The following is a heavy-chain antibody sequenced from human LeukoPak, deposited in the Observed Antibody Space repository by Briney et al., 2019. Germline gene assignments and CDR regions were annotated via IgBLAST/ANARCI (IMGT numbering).Heavy chain of an antibody. D-gene: IGHD3-22*01. CDR2: IYYSGSA. CDR1: GGSISSSSYY. J-gene: IGHJ4*02. CDR3: TRLSSSYYSDFDY. Sequence: PSETLSLTCTVSGGSISSSSYYWGWIRQPPGKGLEWIGSIYYSGSAYYNPSPKSRVTISVDTSKNQFSLKLSSVTAADTAVYYCTRLSSSYYSDFDYWGQGTLVTVSS. V-gene: IGHV4-39*01.